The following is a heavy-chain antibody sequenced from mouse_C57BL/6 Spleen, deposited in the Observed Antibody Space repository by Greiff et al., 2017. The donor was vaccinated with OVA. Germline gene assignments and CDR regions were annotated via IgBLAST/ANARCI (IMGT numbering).Heavy chain of an antibody. CDR3: ARYTMDY. CDR1: GYTFTDYY. Sequence: VQLVESGAELVRPGASVTLSCKASGYTFTDYYINWVKPRPGQGLEWIARIYPGSGNTYYNEKFKGKATLTAEKSSSTAYMQLSSLTSEDSAVYFCARYTMDYWGQGTSVTVSS. CDR2: IYPGSGNT. V-gene: IGHV1-76*01. J-gene: IGHJ4*01.